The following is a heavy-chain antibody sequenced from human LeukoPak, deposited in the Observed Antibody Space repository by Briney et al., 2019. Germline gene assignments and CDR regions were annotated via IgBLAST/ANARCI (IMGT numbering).Heavy chain of an antibody. CDR1: GFTFTSYW. V-gene: IGHV3-74*01. D-gene: IGHD1-1*01. Sequence: QPGGSLRLSCAASGFTFTSYWMHWVRQVPGKGLVWVSRIDSDGSDTIYADSVKGRVTISRDNAKNTVYLQLDSLRDEDTAVYYCARGGHDHAFDIWGQGTMVTVSS. J-gene: IGHJ3*02. CDR3: ARGGHDHAFDI. CDR2: IDSDGSDT.